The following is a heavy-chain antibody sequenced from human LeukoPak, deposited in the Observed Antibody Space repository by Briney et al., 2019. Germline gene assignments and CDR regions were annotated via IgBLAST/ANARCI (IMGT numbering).Heavy chain of an antibody. CDR1: GYTFTSYG. CDR3: ARVRITIFGVVPNYYYYGMDA. J-gene: IGHJ6*02. Sequence: ASVKVSCKASGYTFTSYGISWVRQAPGQGLEWMGWISAYNGNTNYAQKLQGRVTMTTDTSTSTAYMELRSLRSDDTAVYYCARVRITIFGVVPNYYYYGMDAWGQGTTVTVSS. V-gene: IGHV1-18*01. D-gene: IGHD3-3*01. CDR2: ISAYNGNT.